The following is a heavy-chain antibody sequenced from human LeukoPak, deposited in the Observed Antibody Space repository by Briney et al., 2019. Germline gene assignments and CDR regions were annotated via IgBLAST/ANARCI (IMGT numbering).Heavy chain of an antibody. CDR2: IIPIFGTA. D-gene: IGHD3-10*01. J-gene: IGHJ3*02. Sequence: ASVKVSCKASGGTFSSYAISWVRQAPGQGLEWMGGIIPIFGTANYAQKFQGRVTITTDESTSTAYMELSSLRSEDTAVYYCARPGTEGSTRLQAAFDIWGQGTMVTVSS. CDR3: ARPGTEGSTRLQAAFDI. V-gene: IGHV1-69*05. CDR1: GGTFSSYA.